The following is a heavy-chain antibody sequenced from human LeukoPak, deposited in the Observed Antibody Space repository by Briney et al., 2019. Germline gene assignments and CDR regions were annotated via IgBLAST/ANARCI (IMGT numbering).Heavy chain of an antibody. D-gene: IGHD5-18*01. Sequence: PGGSLRLSCAASGFPFSDYVMHWVRQAPGKGLEWVSVIRYDGNNKYYADSVKGRFTISRDNSKNTLYLQMNSLESEDTAVYYCARDRGDTDENDYWGQGTLVTVSS. CDR2: IRYDGNNK. CDR1: GFPFSDYV. J-gene: IGHJ4*02. V-gene: IGHV3-30*02. CDR3: ARDRGDTDENDY.